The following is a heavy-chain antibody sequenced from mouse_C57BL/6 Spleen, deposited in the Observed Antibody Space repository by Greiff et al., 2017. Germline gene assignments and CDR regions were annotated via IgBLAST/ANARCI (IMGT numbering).Heavy chain of an antibody. Sequence: EVQRVESGPELVKPGASVKIPCKASGYTFTDYNMDWVKQSHGKSLEWIGDINPNNGGTIYNQKFKGKATLTVDKSSSTAYMELRSLTSEDTAVYYCARSIDYDGDYYAMDYWGQGTSVTVSS. D-gene: IGHD2-4*01. CDR2: INPNNGGT. V-gene: IGHV1-18*01. CDR1: GYTFTDYN. CDR3: ARSIDYDGDYYAMDY. J-gene: IGHJ4*01.